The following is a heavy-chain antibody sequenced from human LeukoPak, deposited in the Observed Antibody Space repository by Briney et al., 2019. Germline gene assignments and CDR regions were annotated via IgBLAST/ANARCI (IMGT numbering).Heavy chain of an antibody. Sequence: PGGSLRLSCAASGFTFSSYDMSWVRQAPGKGLEWVSAISGSGGTTYYADSVKGRFTISRDNSRNTLYVQMNSLRAEDTAVYYCAKGYCSTTGCSAGYWGQGTLVTVSS. CDR3: AKGYCSTTGCSAGY. D-gene: IGHD2-2*01. CDR1: GFTFSSYD. CDR2: ISGSGGTT. V-gene: IGHV3-23*01. J-gene: IGHJ4*02.